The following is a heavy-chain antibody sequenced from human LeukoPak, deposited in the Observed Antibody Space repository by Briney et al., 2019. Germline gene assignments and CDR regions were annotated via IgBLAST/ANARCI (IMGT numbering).Heavy chain of an antibody. CDR1: GYTLTGYY. CDR3: ARDKGMWEPYRRY. Sequence: GASVKVSCKASGYTLTGYYMHWVRQAPGQGLEWMGWINPNSGDTNYAQKFQGRVTMTRDTSINTAYMELSRLRSDDTAVYYCARDKGMWEPYRRYWGQGTLVTVSS. J-gene: IGHJ4*02. V-gene: IGHV1-2*02. D-gene: IGHD1-26*01. CDR2: INPNSGDT.